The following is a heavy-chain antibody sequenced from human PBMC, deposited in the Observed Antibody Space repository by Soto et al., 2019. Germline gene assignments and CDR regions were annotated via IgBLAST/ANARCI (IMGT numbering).Heavy chain of an antibody. D-gene: IGHD1-1*01. CDR2: ISGSGDDT. V-gene: IGHV3-23*01. J-gene: IGHJ4*02. CDR3: ANPIPKAVTTVGF. Sequence: QLLESGGGFVQPGGSLRLSCVASGFTFSNFAMAWVRQAPGEGLEWVSAISGSGDDTFYADSMKGRFTISRDNYKDTLYLQINSLRAEDTAVYYCANPIPKAVTTVGFWGQGTLVTVSS. CDR1: GFTFSNFA.